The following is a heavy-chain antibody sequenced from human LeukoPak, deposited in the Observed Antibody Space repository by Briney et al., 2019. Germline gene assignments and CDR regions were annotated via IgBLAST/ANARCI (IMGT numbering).Heavy chain of an antibody. V-gene: IGHV3-74*01. CDR3: ARGEIYNTGWYPLDY. J-gene: IGHJ4*02. D-gene: IGHD6-19*01. CDR1: GFTFSSYW. CDR2: INPDGSVT. Sequence: GGSLRLSCAASGFTFSSYWMHWVRQAPGKGLVWVSHINPDGSVTSYADSVRGRFTISRDNAKNTLYLQMNSLRADGTAVYFCARGEIYNTGWYPLDYWGQGALVTVSS.